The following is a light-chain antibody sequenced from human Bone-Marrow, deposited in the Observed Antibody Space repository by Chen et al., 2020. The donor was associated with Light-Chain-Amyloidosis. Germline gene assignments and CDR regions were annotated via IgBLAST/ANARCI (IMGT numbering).Light chain of an antibody. J-gene: IGKJ2*01. Sequence: EIVLTQSPVTLSLSPGERATLSCRDSESVSTSHLSWYQQKPGQSPRLLIYGASSRATGIPDRFSGSGSGTEFTLTISRLEPEDFAVYYCQQYGGSPAYTFGQGTKLEMK. V-gene: IGKV3-20*01. CDR3: QQYGGSPAYT. CDR1: ESVSTSH. CDR2: GAS.